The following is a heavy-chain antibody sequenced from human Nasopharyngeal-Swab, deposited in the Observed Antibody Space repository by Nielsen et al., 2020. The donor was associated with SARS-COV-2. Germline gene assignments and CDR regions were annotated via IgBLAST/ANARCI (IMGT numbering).Heavy chain of an antibody. Sequence: GESLKISCAASGFTFSSYDMHWVRQATGKGLEWVSAIGTAGDTYYPGSVKGRFTISRENAKNSLYLQMNSLRAEDTAVYYCARDPRYSSSWYYYFDYWGQGTLVTVSS. CDR2: IGTAGDT. V-gene: IGHV3-13*01. CDR1: GFTFSSYD. J-gene: IGHJ4*02. D-gene: IGHD6-13*01. CDR3: ARDPRYSSSWYYYFDY.